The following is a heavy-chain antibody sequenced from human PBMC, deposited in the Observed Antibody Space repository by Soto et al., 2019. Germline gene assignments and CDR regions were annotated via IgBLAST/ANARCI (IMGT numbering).Heavy chain of an antibody. V-gene: IGHV3-48*02. CDR1: GFTFSSYS. Sequence: EVQLVESGGGLVQPGGSPRLSCAASGFTFSSYSMNWVRQAPGKGLEWVSYISSSSSTIYYADSVKGRFTISRDNAKNSLYLQMNSLRDEDTAVYYCARGLRARIAVAGTPLDYWGQGTLVTVSS. D-gene: IGHD6-19*01. CDR2: ISSSSSTI. J-gene: IGHJ4*02. CDR3: ARGLRARIAVAGTPLDY.